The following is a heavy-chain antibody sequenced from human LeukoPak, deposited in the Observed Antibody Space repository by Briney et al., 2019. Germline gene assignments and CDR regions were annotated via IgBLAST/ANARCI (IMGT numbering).Heavy chain of an antibody. V-gene: IGHV3-30*02. CDR1: GFTSSSYG. CDR3: AKGGGYEAQYYYYYLDV. CDR2: IRFDGSNR. J-gene: IGHJ6*03. Sequence: GSLRLSSAASGFTSSSYGMHSVRQPPGNGLEWLAFIRFDGSNRYYADSVKGRFTISRDNSKNTLYLQMKSLRAEDTAVYYCAKGGGYEAQYYYYYLDVWGKGTTVTISS. D-gene: IGHD5-12*01.